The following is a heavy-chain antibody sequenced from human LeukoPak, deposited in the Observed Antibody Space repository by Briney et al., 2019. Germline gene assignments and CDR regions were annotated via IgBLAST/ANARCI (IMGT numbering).Heavy chain of an antibody. CDR1: GGSVSSSY. CDR2: IYDSGTT. V-gene: IGHV4-59*02. CDR3: ARSNYDFWSGRWGAFDP. J-gene: IGHJ5*02. D-gene: IGHD3-3*01. Sequence: SETLSLTCTVSGGSVSSSYWSWIRQPPGKGLEWVGYIYDSGTTNYNPSLNSRVTISLDTSKNQFSLNLTSVSAADTAVYYCARSNYDFWSGRWGAFDPWGQGTLVTVSS.